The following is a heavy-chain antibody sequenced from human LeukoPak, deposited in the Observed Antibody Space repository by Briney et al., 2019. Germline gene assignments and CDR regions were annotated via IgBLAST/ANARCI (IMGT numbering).Heavy chain of an antibody. D-gene: IGHD3-10*01. J-gene: IGHJ4*02. V-gene: IGHV3-23*01. CDR3: ARTYYYGSESQDY. CDR2: ISSNGGGT. Sequence: PGGSLRLSCAAAGFTFSSYAMSWVRRAPGKGLEWVSAISSNGGGTFYADSVKGQFTISRDNSQNTLYLQMNSLRAEDTAIYYCARTYYYGSESQDYWGQGTLVTVSS. CDR1: GFTFSSYA.